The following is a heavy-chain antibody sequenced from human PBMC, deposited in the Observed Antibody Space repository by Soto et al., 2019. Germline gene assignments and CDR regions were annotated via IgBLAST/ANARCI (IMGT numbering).Heavy chain of an antibody. CDR3: ARTINCSSTSCYDGRRGNWFDP. CDR2: INHSGST. Sequence: SETLSLTCAVYGGSFSGDYWSWIRQPPGKGLEWIGEINHSGSTNYNPSLKSRVTISVDTSKNQFSLKLSSVTAADTAVYYCARTINCSSTSCYDGRRGNWFDPWGQGTLVTVSS. V-gene: IGHV4-34*01. D-gene: IGHD2-2*01. CDR1: GGSFSGDY. J-gene: IGHJ5*02.